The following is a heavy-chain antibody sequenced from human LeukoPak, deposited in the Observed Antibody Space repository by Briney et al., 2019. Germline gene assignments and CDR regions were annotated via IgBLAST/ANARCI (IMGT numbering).Heavy chain of an antibody. CDR1: GGSMSSYY. V-gene: IGHV4-59*01. CDR3: ARDLGVAAHMPGGWFDP. Sequence: SETLSLTCTVSGGSMSSYYWSWIRQPPGKGLEWIGYIYYSGSTNYNPSLKSRVTISVDTSKNQFSLKLSSVTAADTAVYYCARDLGVAAHMPGGWFDPWGQGTLVPVSS. D-gene: IGHD2-15*01. J-gene: IGHJ5*02. CDR2: IYYSGST.